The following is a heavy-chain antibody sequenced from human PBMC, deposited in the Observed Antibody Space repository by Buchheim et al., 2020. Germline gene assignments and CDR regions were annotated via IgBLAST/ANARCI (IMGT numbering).Heavy chain of an antibody. D-gene: IGHD5-18*01. CDR3: ARANPDTWIQLWYGYGMDV. CDR2: ISSSSSTI. V-gene: IGHV3-48*02. Sequence: EVQLVESGGGLVQPGGSLRLSCAASGFTFSSYSMNWVRQAPGKGLEWVSYISSSSSTIYYADSVKGRFTISRDNAKNSLYLQMNSLRDEDTAVYYCARANPDTWIQLWYGYGMDVWGQGTT. CDR1: GFTFSSYS. J-gene: IGHJ6*02.